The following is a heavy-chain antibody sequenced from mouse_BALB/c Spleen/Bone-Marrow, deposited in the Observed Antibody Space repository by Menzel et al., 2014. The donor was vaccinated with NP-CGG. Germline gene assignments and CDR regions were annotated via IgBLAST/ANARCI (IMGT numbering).Heavy chain of an antibody. CDR1: GYTFTSYW. CDR3: ARINGYDY. CDR2: IDPSTGRT. Sequence: VQLVESGAELVKPGASVKLSCRASGYTFTSYWMHRVKQRPGQGLEWIGEIDPSTGRTDYNKKFKSQATLTVDKSSSTAYMHLSSLTSEDSAVYYCARINGYDYWGQGTTLTVSS. V-gene: IGHV1S81*02. D-gene: IGHD2-2*01. J-gene: IGHJ2*01.